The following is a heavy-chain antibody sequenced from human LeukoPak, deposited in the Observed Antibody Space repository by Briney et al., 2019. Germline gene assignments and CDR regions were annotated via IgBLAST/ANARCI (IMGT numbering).Heavy chain of an antibody. V-gene: IGHV4-4*02. CDR3: GKTDIYFNPIDY. D-gene: IGHD3-9*01. CDR2: IHRDGRT. CDR1: GVSVSSSEW. Sequence: SGTLSLTCAVSGVSVSSSEWWFWVRQPPGQGLEWIGEIHRDGRTRYNPSLKSRVTMSIDYSNNQFSLKVSSVTAADTAIYYCGKTDIYFNPIDYWGPGALVTVSS. J-gene: IGHJ4*02.